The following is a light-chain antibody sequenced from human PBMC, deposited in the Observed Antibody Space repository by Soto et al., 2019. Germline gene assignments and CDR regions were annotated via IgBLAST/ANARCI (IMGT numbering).Light chain of an antibody. V-gene: IGLV2-14*01. Sequence: QSVLTQPASVSGSPGQSITISCTGTSSDVGHYNYVSWYQQHPGKAPKLMIYQVSNRPSGVSNRFSGSKSGSTASLTISGLQAEDEADYYCSSYTTSTTILFGGGTKLTVL. J-gene: IGLJ2*01. CDR3: SSYTTSTTIL. CDR2: QVS. CDR1: SSDVGHYNY.